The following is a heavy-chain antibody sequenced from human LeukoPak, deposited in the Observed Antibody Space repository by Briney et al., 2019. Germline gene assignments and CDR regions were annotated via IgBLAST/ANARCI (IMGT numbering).Heavy chain of an antibody. CDR1: GYTFTSYA. V-gene: IGHV1-3*01. CDR2: INAGNGNR. D-gene: IGHD3-10*01. J-gene: IGHJ3*02. Sequence: ASVKVSCKASGYTFTSYAMHWVRQAPGQRLEWMGWINAGNGNRKYSQTFQGRVTITRDTSASTAYMELSSLRSEDTAVYYCARPSPSLTYYYGSGEAGTAFDIWGQGTMVTVSS. CDR3: ARPSPSLTYYYGSGEAGTAFDI.